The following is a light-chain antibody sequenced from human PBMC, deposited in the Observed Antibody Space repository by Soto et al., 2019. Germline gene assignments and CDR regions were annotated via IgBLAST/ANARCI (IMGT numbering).Light chain of an antibody. J-gene: IGKJ1*01. CDR1: QSVSSSY. V-gene: IGKV3-20*01. CDR2: GAS. CDR3: QQYGSSPQT. Sequence: EIVLTQSPGTLSLSPGERATLSCRASQSVSSSYLAWYQQKPGQAPRLLIYGASCRATGIPDRFSGSGSGPDFTFTISRLEPEDFAVYYCQQYGSSPQTFGQGTKVDIK.